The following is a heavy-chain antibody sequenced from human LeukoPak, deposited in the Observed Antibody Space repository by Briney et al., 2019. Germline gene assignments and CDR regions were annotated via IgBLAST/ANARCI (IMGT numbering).Heavy chain of an antibody. V-gene: IGHV4-30-2*01. CDR1: GGSISSGGYS. CDR3: ARAQWPLLYYLDY. CDR2: IYHSGST. D-gene: IGHD2-8*01. J-gene: IGHJ4*02. Sequence: SETLSLTCAVSGGSISSGGYSWSWIRQPPGKGLEWIGYIYHSGSTYYNPSLKSRVTISVDRSKNQFSLKLSSVTAADTAVYYCARAQWPLLYYLDYWGQGTLVTVSS.